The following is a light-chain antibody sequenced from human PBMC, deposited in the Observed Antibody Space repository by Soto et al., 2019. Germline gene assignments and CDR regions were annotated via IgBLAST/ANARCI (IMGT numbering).Light chain of an antibody. Sequence: DIQMTHSPSSVSASVGDRVTITCQASQGINNYLNRYQQKPGNAPKLLIFDTSDLETGVPSRFSRRGSGTDFTFTISSLQPEDVPAYYCQQYHTLPITFGGGTKVEIX. CDR1: QGINNY. CDR2: DTS. V-gene: IGKV1-33*01. J-gene: IGKJ4*01. CDR3: QQYHTLPIT.